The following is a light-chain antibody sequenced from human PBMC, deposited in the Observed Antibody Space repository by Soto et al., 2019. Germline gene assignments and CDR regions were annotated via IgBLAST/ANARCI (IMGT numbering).Light chain of an antibody. J-gene: IGKJ1*01. CDR3: QAYGRFRGA. Sequence: EDVLTQSPGTLSLSPGERATLSCRASQSISNNFLAWYQQKPGQAPRLLIYGASSRAPGIPDRLSASGSGTDLTLTISRLEPEDFGVYYYQAYGRFRGAFGQGTKVEIK. CDR2: GAS. V-gene: IGKV3-20*01. CDR1: QSISNNF.